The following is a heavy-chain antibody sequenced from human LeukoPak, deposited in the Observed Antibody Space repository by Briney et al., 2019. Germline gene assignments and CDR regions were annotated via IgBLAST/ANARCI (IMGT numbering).Heavy chain of an antibody. D-gene: IGHD6-19*01. CDR3: ARHSVAGLILDY. CDR2: ISSSSSCT. V-gene: IGHV3-11*03. CDR1: GFTFSDYY. Sequence: GGSLRLSCAASGFTFSDYYMSWIRQAPGKGLEWVSYISSSSSCTNYADSVKGRFTISRDNAKNSLYLQMNSLRAEDTAVYYCARHSVAGLILDYWGQGTLVTVSS. J-gene: IGHJ4*02.